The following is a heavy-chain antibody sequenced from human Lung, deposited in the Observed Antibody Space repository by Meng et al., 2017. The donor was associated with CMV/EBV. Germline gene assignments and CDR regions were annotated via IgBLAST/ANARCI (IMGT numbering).Heavy chain of an antibody. V-gene: IGHV4-34*01. CDR2: INHSGST. J-gene: IGHJ5*02. D-gene: IGHD2-2*01. CDR1: SFRGYY. Sequence: SFRGYYWSWIRQPPGKGLEWIGEINHSGSTNYNPSLKSRVTISVDTSKNQFSLKLSSVTAADTAVYYCARGRYCSSTSCLRNWVDPWGQGTLVTVSS. CDR3: ARGRYCSSTSCLRNWVDP.